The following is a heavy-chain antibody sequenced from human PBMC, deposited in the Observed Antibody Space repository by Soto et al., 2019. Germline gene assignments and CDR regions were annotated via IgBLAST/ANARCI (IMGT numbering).Heavy chain of an antibody. D-gene: IGHD6-6*01. CDR3: ARLGGVAARTFDY. V-gene: IGHV4-59*12. CDR2: IYYSGST. Sequence: PSETLSLTCTVSGGPISSYHWSWIRQPPGKGLEWIGYIYYSGSTDYNPSLKSRVTISVDPSKTQFSLNLRSVNTADTAVYYCARLGGVAARTFDYWGQGTLVTVSS. J-gene: IGHJ4*02. CDR1: GGPISSYH.